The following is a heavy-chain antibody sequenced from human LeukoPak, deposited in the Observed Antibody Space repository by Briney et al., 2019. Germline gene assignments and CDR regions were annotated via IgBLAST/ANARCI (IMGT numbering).Heavy chain of an antibody. D-gene: IGHD3-10*02. CDR2: IISGSGYI. V-gene: IGHV3-21*01. CDR1: GFSFSDYS. Sequence: GGSLRLSCAASGFSFSDYSMTWVRQAPGKGLEWVSAIISGSGYIYYADSVKGRFTISRDNAKNSLYLQTNSLRAEDTAVYYCARDVRGGTYYDYWGQGILVTVSS. J-gene: IGHJ4*02. CDR3: ARDVRGGTYYDY.